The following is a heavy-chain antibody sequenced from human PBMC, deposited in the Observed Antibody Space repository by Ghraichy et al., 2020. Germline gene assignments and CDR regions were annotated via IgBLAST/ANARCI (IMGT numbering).Heavy chain of an antibody. CDR3: ARGGTSSAISGDYYYYGMDV. V-gene: IGHV4-59*01. J-gene: IGHJ6*02. D-gene: IGHD2-2*01. CDR2: IYYSGST. CDR1: GDSISNYY. Sequence: SETLSLTCTVSGDSISNYYWSWIRQPPGKGLEWIGCIYYSGSTKYNPSLQSRVTISVDTSKNQFSLKLSSVTAADTAVYYCARGGTSSAISGDYYYYGMDVWAQGTTVTVSS.